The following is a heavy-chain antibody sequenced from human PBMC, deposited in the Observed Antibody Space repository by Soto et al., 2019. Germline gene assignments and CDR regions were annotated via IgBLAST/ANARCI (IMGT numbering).Heavy chain of an antibody. CDR1: GFTFTSYG. J-gene: IGHJ4*02. CDR3: VSDRGYGHASVPYS. D-gene: IGHD5-18*01. Sequence: QAHLVESGGGVVQPGRSLRLSCAASGFTFTSYGMHWVRQAPGTRLDWVAVISYDGGLQHYADSVKGRFTISRDNSKNMVLLQMNSLRAEDTAVYYCVSDRGYGHASVPYSWGQGTLVSVS. CDR2: ISYDGGLQ. V-gene: IGHV3-30*03.